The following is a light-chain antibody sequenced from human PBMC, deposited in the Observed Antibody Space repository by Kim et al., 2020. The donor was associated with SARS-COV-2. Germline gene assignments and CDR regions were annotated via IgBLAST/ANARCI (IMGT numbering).Light chain of an antibody. Sequence: DIQMTQSPSSLSAFVGDTVTITCRASQVISDSLAWYQQKPGTPPKLLLYAASRLESGVPSRFSGGGSGTDYTLTITSLQPEDFATYYCQQFYRSPITFGQGTRLEIK. CDR2: AAS. CDR1: QVISDS. J-gene: IGKJ5*01. CDR3: QQFYRSPIT. V-gene: IGKV1-NL1*01.